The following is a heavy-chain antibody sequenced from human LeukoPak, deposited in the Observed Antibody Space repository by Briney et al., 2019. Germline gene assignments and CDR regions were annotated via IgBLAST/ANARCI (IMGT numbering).Heavy chain of an antibody. J-gene: IGHJ3*02. CDR1: GYSFTSYW. Sequence: GESLKISCKGSGYSFTSYWIGWVRQMPGKGLEWMGIIYPGDSDTRYSPFFQGQVTISADKSISTAYPQWSSLKASDTAMYYCACRLGYCSSTSCDAFDIWGQGTMVTVSS. V-gene: IGHV5-51*01. CDR3: ACRLGYCSSTSCDAFDI. D-gene: IGHD2-2*01. CDR2: IYPGDSDT.